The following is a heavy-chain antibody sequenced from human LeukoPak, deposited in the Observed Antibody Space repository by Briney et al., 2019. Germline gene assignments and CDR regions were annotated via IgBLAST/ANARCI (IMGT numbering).Heavy chain of an antibody. J-gene: IGHJ3*02. CDR2: FDPEDGET. V-gene: IGHV1-24*01. D-gene: IGHD2-15*01. CDR3: ATIQNIVVVVAATPGFFDI. CDR1: GYTLTELS. Sequence: ASVKVSCKVSGYTLTELSMHRVRQAPGKGLEWMGGFDPEDGETIYAQKFQGRVTMTEDTSTDTAYMELSSLRSEDTAVYYCATIQNIVVVVAATPGFFDIWGQGTMVTVSS.